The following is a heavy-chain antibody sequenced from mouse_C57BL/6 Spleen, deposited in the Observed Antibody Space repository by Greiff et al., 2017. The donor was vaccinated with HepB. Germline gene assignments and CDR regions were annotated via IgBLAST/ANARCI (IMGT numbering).Heavy chain of an antibody. Sequence: QVQLQQPGAELVMPGASVKLSCKASGYTFTSYWMHWVKQRPGQGLEWIGEIDPSDSYTNYNQKFKGKSTLTVDKSSSTAYMQLSSLTSEDSAVYYCARGGIWDYDYWGQGTTLTVSS. J-gene: IGHJ2*01. CDR1: GYTFTSYW. V-gene: IGHV1-69*01. D-gene: IGHD2-13*01. CDR3: ARGGIWDYDY. CDR2: IDPSDSYT.